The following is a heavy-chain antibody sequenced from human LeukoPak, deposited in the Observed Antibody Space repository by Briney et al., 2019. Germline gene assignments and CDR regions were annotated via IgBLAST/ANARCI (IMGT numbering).Heavy chain of an antibody. Sequence: GGSLRLSCAASGFTFSSYSMNWVPQAPGKGLEWVLYISSSTSTIYYADSVKGRFTISRDNAKNSLYLQMNSLRPEDTAVYCCARVTVTRSEYWGHGTLGNVSS. V-gene: IGHV3-48*01. CDR2: ISSSTSTI. CDR3: ARVTVTRSEY. CDR1: GFTFSSYS. J-gene: IGHJ4*01. D-gene: IGHD4-11*01.